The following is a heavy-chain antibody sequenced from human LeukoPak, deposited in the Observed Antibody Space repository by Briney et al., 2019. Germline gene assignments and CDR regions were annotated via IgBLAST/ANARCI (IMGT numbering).Heavy chain of an antibody. D-gene: IGHD6-19*01. J-gene: IGHJ4*02. CDR1: GGSISGWY. CDR3: ARETSLAGFASGLGFNY. V-gene: IGHV4-59*01. CDR2: IYGSGYT. Sequence: SETLSLTCTVSGGSISGWYWSWIRQPPWKGLEWIGYIYGSGYTNYNPSLKSRVTMSIDTSKNHFSLKLTSVTAADTATYYCARETSLAGFASGLGFNYWGQGILVTVSS.